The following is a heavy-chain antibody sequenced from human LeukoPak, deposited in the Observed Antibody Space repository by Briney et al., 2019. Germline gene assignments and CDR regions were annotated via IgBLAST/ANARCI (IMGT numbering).Heavy chain of an antibody. V-gene: IGHV4-30-2*01. J-gene: IGHJ4*02. D-gene: IGHD5-18*01. Sequence: SETLSLTCAVSGGSISSGGYSWSWIRQPPGKGLEWIGYIYHSGSTYYNPSLKSRVTISVDRSKNQFSLKLSSVTAADTAVYYCATGYSYGYGNGYWGQGTLVTVSS. CDR3: ATGYSYGYGNGY. CDR1: GGSISSGGYS. CDR2: IYHSGST.